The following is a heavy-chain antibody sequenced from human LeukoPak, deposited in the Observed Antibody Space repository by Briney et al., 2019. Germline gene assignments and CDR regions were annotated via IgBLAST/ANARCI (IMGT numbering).Heavy chain of an antibody. J-gene: IGHJ4*02. V-gene: IGHV4-34*01. CDR2: IYHSGST. CDR3: ARSREESVLRYFDWLPPPDY. Sequence: PSETLSLTCAVYGGSFSGYYWGWIRQPPGKGLEWIGSIYHSGSTYYNPSLKSRVTISVDTSKNQFSLKLSSVTAADTAVYYCARSREESVLRYFDWLPPPDYWGQGTLVTVSS. CDR1: GGSFSGYY. D-gene: IGHD3-9*01.